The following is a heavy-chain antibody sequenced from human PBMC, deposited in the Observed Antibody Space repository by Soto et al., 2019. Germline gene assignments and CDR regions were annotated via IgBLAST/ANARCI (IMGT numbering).Heavy chain of an antibody. V-gene: IGHV3-21*01. CDR1: GFTFSNDS. J-gene: IGHJ4*02. CDR3: ATAPTNFFGSGSHLDC. Sequence: VHLVESGGGLVKPGGALRLSCAASGFTFSNDSRNSVRQAPGKGLEWVSSITSRGTYIYYADSVKGRFTISRDNAKNSLFLQINSLRAEDTAVYFCATAPTNFFGSGSHLDCWGQGTLVTVSP. CDR2: ITSRGTYI. D-gene: IGHD3-10*01.